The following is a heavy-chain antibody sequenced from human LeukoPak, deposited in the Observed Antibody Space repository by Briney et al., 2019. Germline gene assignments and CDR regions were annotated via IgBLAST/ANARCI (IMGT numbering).Heavy chain of an antibody. J-gene: IGHJ4*02. V-gene: IGHV3-30*03. CDR1: GFTFNNFG. Sequence: GMSLRLSCAASGFTFNNFGMHWVRQAPGKGLDWVSVISYSGSVQFYADSVKGRFTISRDDSKNTVHMQMNRLRVEDTAVYYCARSPRDSRDWTGTLDYWGQGALVTVSS. CDR2: ISYSGSVQ. CDR3: ARSPRDSRDWTGTLDY. D-gene: IGHD3-22*01.